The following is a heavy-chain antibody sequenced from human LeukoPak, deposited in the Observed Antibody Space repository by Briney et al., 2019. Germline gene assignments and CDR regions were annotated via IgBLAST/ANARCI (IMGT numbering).Heavy chain of an antibody. CDR1: GYTFTSYG. V-gene: IGHV1-18*01. D-gene: IGHD3-22*01. J-gene: IGHJ4*02. CDR3: ARESDYYESSGYYLYFDY. Sequence: ASVKVSCKASGYTFTSYGISWVRQAPGQGLEWMGWISAYNGNTNYAQKLQGRVTMTTDTSTSTAYMELRSLRSDDTAVYYCARESDYYESSGYYLYFDYWGQGTLVTVSS. CDR2: ISAYNGNT.